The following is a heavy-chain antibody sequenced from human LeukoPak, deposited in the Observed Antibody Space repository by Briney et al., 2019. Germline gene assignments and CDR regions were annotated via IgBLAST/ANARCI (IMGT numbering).Heavy chain of an antibody. CDR3: AKRGQVGESDFDY. D-gene: IGHD2-21*01. CDR1: GYIFTNYW. V-gene: IGHV5-51*01. J-gene: IGHJ4*02. Sequence: GESLKISCKGSGYIFTNYWIGWVRQMPGRGLEWMGIVYPVDSQTKYNPSFQGQVTISADKSIRTAYLQWSSLKASDTAIYYCAKRGQVGESDFDYWGQGTLVTVSS. CDR2: VYPVDSQT.